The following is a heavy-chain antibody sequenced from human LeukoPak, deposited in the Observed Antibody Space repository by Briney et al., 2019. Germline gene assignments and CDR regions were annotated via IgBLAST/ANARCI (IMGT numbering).Heavy chain of an antibody. CDR1: GFTFSSYG. Sequence: PGGSLRLSCAASGFTFSSYGMHWVRQAPGKGLERVAFIRYDGSNKCYADSVKGRFTISRDNSKNTLYLQMNSLRAEDTAVYYCATYSDRVGATIYWGQGTLVTVSS. V-gene: IGHV3-30*02. CDR2: IRYDGSNK. J-gene: IGHJ4*02. D-gene: IGHD1-26*01. CDR3: ATYSDRVGATIY.